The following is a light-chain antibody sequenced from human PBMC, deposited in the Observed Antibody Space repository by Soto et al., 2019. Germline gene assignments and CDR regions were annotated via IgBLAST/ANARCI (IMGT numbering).Light chain of an antibody. J-gene: IGKJ2*01. CDR3: QKCNDGAT. CDR2: DAS. V-gene: IGKV3-15*01. Sequence: EIVMTQSPATLSVSPGERATLSCRASQSINTNLVWYQQKPGQAPRLLIYDASNRATGVPARFSGSGSGTEFTLTISSLHSEDFAVYYCQKCNDGATVDQGTKLEIK. CDR1: QSINTN.